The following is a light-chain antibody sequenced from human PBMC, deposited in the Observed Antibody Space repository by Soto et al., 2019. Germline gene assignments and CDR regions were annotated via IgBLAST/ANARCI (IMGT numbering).Light chain of an antibody. CDR2: EGS. CDR1: SSDVGSYNL. Sequence: QSVLTQPASVSGSPGQSITISCTGTSSDVGSYNLVSWYQQPPAKAPKLMIYEGSKRPSGVSNRFSGSKSGNTASVKISGLQAEDEAEYYCCSYAGSRTYVFGTGTKFTIL. CDR3: CSYAGSRTYV. J-gene: IGLJ1*01. V-gene: IGLV2-23*01.